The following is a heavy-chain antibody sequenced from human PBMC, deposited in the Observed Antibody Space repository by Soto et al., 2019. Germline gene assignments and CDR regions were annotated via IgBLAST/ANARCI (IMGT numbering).Heavy chain of an antibody. J-gene: IGHJ4*02. V-gene: IGHV4-61*01. CDR1: GGSVNSDFYY. Sequence: SETLSLTCTVSGGSVNSDFYYWSWIRQPPGKGLEWIGYIYYTGSTNYNPSLKSRVTISLDTSRNQFSLKLSSVTAADTAVFYCAREYSNSPEAFDYWGQGALATVSS. D-gene: IGHD6-6*01. CDR2: IYYTGST. CDR3: AREYSNSPEAFDY.